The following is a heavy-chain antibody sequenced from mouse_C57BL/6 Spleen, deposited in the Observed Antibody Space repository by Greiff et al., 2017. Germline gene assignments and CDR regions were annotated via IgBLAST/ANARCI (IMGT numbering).Heavy chain of an antibody. J-gene: IGHJ2*01. CDR1: GYTFTSYW. V-gene: IGHV1-50*01. CDR2: IDPSDSYT. Sequence: VQLQQPGAELVKPGASVKLSCKASGYTFTSYWMQWVKQRPGQGLEWIGEIDPSDSYTNYNQKFKGKATLTVDTSSSTAYMQLSSLTSEDSAVYYCARWSTTVDYFDYWGQGTTLTVSS. CDR3: ARWSTTVDYFDY. D-gene: IGHD1-1*01.